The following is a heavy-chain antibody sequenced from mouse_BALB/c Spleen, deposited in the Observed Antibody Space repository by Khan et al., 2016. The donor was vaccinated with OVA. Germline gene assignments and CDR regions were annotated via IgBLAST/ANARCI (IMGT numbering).Heavy chain of an antibody. CDR2: ISYSGST. V-gene: IGHV3-2*02. CDR1: GYSITSGYG. J-gene: IGHJ2*01. Sequence: DVKLQESGPGLVKPSQSLSLTCTVTGYSITSGYGWNWIRQFPGNKLEWMGYISYSGSTNYNPSLKSRISITRATSKNQFFLQSTSATTEDTAAYYWARTARIKYWGQGTTLTVSS. CDR3: ARTARIKY. D-gene: IGHD1-2*01.